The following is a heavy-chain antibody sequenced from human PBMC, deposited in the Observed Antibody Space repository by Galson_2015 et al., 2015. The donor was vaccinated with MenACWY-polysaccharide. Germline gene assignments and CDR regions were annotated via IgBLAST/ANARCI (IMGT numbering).Heavy chain of an antibody. V-gene: IGHV4-39*01. D-gene: IGHD2-2*01. CDR2: IYYRGNT. Sequence: ATLSLPCPVSGASISSRSYHWDWIRPPPGKGLEWIGIIYYRGNTYSNPSLESRVTISVDTSKNQFSLKLTSVPAADTALYYCARAPTPYCSSTSCFNKYAFDIWGQGTMVTVSS. CDR1: GASISSRSYH. J-gene: IGHJ3*02. CDR3: ARAPTPYCSSTSCFNKYAFDI.